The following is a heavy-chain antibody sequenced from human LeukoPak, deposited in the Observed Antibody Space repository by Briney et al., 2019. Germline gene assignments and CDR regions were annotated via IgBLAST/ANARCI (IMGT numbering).Heavy chain of an antibody. Sequence: SETLSLTCSVSGVSMSSHYWSWIRQPPGKGLERIGYIYYGGTTNYNPSLKSRVTMSVDTSKNQFSLKLSSVTAADTALYYCATRPGGSTWYGVFDFWSRGTLVTVSS. V-gene: IGHV4-59*11. J-gene: IGHJ4*02. CDR2: IYYGGTT. CDR1: GVSMSSHY. D-gene: IGHD6-13*01. CDR3: ATRPGGSTWYGVFDF.